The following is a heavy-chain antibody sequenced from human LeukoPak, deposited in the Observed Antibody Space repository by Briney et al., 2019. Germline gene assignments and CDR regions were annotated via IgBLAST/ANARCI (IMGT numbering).Heavy chain of an antibody. CDR1: GYIFTGYY. V-gene: IGHV1-2*02. D-gene: IGHD3-10*01. Sequence: ASVKVFCRASGYIFTGYYMHWVRQAPGQRPEWMGWINPDSGGTNYAQKLQGRVTMTRDTSSSIAYMDLNSLRSDDTAVYYCARGMRNYYGSGSPDYWGRGTLVTVSS. CDR3: ARGMRNYYGSGSPDY. J-gene: IGHJ4*02. CDR2: INPDSGGT.